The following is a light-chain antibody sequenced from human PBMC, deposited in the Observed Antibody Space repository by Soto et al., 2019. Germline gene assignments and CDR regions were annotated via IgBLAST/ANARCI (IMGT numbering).Light chain of an antibody. CDR3: AAWDDSLNGPL. Sequence: QSVLTQPPSASGTPGQRVTLSCSGTSSNIGSNSVSWYHHLPGTAPKLLMYNNDQRPSGVPDRFSGSKSDTSASLAISGLQSEDEAEYYCAAWDDSLNGPLFGGGTKLTVL. CDR2: NND. J-gene: IGLJ2*01. V-gene: IGLV1-44*01. CDR1: SSNIGSNS.